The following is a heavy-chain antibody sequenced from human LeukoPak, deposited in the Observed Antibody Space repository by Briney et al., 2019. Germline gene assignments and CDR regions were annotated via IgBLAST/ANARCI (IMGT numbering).Heavy chain of an antibody. CDR2: IRYDGSNK. J-gene: IGHJ3*02. CDR1: GFTFSSYG. Sequence: GSLRLSCAASGFTFSSYGIHWVRQAPGKGLEWVAFIRYDGSNKYYADSVKGRFTISRDNSKNTLYLQMNSLRAEDTAVYYCAKEMRYYDSSGYPPDAFDIWGQGTMVTVSS. CDR3: AKEMRYYDSSGYPPDAFDI. V-gene: IGHV3-30*02. D-gene: IGHD3-22*01.